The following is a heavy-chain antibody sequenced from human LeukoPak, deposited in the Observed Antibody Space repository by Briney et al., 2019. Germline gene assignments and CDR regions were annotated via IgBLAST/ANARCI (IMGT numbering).Heavy chain of an antibody. Sequence: GGSLRLSCATSGFIFSPYAMHWVRQAPGKGLEWVALISYDGSNKYYADSVKGRFTISRDNSKNTLYLQMNSLRTEDTAVYYCARYYYDSSGYYPYYFDYWGQGTLVTVSS. CDR1: GFIFSPYA. D-gene: IGHD3-22*01. CDR2: ISYDGSNK. J-gene: IGHJ4*02. CDR3: ARYYYDSSGYYPYYFDY. V-gene: IGHV3-30*04.